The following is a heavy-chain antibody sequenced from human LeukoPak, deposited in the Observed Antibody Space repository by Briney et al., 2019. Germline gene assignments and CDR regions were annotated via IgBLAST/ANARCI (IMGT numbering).Heavy chain of an antibody. CDR1: GGSINTYY. J-gene: IGHJ6*03. CDR3: ARACLGARGSRCIFYYYYVDV. V-gene: IGHV4-4*07. Sequence: SETLSLTCTVSGGSINTYYWSWIRQPAGKGLEWLGCIYNSGSTNYNPSLKSRVTMSVDTSKNQFSLKLSSVTAADTAVYYCARACLGARGSRCIFYYYYVDVWGKGTTVTVSS. D-gene: IGHD2-21*01. CDR2: IYNSGST.